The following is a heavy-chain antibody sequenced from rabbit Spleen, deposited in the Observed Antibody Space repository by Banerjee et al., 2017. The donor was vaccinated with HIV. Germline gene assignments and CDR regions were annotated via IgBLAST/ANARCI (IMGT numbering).Heavy chain of an antibody. CDR3: ARIPTYSGYSYVSNL. D-gene: IGHD6-1*01. CDR2: IYGGSGSA. Sequence: QEQLEESGGDLVKPEGSLTLTCTASGFSFSSSHYMCWVRQAPGKGLEWIACIYGGSGSAYYASWARGRFTISKTSSTTVTLQMTSLTAADTATYFCARIPTYSGYSYVSNLWGPGTLVTVS. V-gene: IGHV1S45*01. J-gene: IGHJ4*01. CDR1: GFSFSSSHY.